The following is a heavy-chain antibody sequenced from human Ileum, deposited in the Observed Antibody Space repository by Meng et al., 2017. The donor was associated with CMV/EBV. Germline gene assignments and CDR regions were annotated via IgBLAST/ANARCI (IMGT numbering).Heavy chain of an antibody. J-gene: IGHJ4*02. D-gene: IGHD6-13*01. Sequence: GESLKISSAASGFTFSSYGMHWVRQAPGKGLEWVAVIWYDGSNKYYADYVKGRFTISRDNSKNTLYLQMNSLRAEDTAVYYCAKSLRQLVAGLDHWGQGTLVTVSS. CDR1: GFTFSSYG. CDR2: IWYDGSNK. V-gene: IGHV3-33*06. CDR3: AKSLRQLVAGLDH.